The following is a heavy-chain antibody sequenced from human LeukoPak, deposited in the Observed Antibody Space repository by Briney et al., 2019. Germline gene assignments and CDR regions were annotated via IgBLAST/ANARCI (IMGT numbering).Heavy chain of an antibody. CDR2: IYHSGST. J-gene: IGHJ4*02. CDR1: GGSISSGGYY. D-gene: IGHD4-17*01. Sequence: SETLSLTCTVSGGSISSGGYYWSWIRQPPGKGLEWIGYIYHSGSTYYNPSLKSRVTISVDRSKNQFSLKLSSVTAADTAVYYCARSDRMTTVTPCFDYWGQGTLVTVSS. V-gene: IGHV4-30-2*01. CDR3: ARSDRMTTVTPCFDY.